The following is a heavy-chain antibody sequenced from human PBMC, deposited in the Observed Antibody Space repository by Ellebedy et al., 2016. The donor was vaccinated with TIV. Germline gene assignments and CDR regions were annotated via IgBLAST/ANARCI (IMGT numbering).Heavy chain of an antibody. CDR3: AKDRTPGDGYTVFDN. CDR1: GFIFSHYS. CDR2: IFGSGGQR. D-gene: IGHD5-18*01. J-gene: IGHJ4*02. Sequence: GESLKISCAASGFIFSHYSMNWVRQAPGKGLEWVSGIFGSGGQRYADSVKGRFTISRDNSKSTVDLQMNSLRAEDTAVYFCAKDRTPGDGYTVFDNWGQGTLVSVSS. V-gene: IGHV3-23*01.